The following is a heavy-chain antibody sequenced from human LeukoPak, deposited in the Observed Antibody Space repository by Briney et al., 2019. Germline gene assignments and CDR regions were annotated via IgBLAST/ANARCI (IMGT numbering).Heavy chain of an antibody. J-gene: IGHJ4*02. CDR1: GFTFSSYA. CDR3: ARCRDGYLTFDY. Sequence: GSLRLSCAASGFTFSSYAMSWVRQAPGKGLEWVSAISGSGGSTYYADSVKGRFTISRDDSKNTLYLQMNSLRAEDTAVYYCARCRDGYLTFDYWGQGTLVTVSS. V-gene: IGHV3-23*01. D-gene: IGHD5-24*01. CDR2: ISGSGGST.